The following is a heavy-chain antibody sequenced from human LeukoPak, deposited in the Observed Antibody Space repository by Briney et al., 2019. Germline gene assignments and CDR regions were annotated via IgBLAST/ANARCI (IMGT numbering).Heavy chain of an antibody. CDR2: ISSSSSYI. CDR3: ARDVRLVVVPAAMSLGTGRGPLDY. Sequence: GGSQRLSCAASGFTFSSYSMNWVRQAPGKGLEWVSSISSSSSYIYYADSVKGLFTISRDNDKNSLYLQMNSLRAEDTAVYYCARDVRLVVVPAAMSLGTGRGPLDYWGQGTLVTVSS. J-gene: IGHJ4*02. CDR1: GFTFSSYS. D-gene: IGHD2-2*01. V-gene: IGHV3-21*01.